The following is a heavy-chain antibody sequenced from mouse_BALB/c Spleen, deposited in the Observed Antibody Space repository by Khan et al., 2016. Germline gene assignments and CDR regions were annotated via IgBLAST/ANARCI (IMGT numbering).Heavy chain of an antibody. CDR1: GYTFTNFG. J-gene: IGHJ2*01. CDR3: ATGITTVIATRSHY. D-gene: IGHD1-1*01. V-gene: IGHV9-3-1*01. Sequence: QIQLVQSGPELKKPGETVKISCKASGYTFTNFGINWVRQAPGKGLEWMDWINTNTGETTYADDFKGRFAFTLETSASTAYLLINNLKNEDTDTYSCATGITTVIATRSHYWGQGTTLTVSS. CDR2: INTNTGET.